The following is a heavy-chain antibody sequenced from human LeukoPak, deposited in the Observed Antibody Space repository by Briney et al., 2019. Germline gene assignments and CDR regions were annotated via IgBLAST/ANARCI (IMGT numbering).Heavy chain of an antibody. J-gene: IGHJ4*02. CDR2: ISYDGSNK. D-gene: IGHD3-22*01. CDR1: GFTFSSYG. Sequence: GGSLRLSCAASGFTFSSYGMHWVRQAPGKGLEWVAVISYDGSNKYYADSVKGRFTISRDNSKNTLYLQMNSLRAEDTAVYYCAKGRLTDYDSEDYWGQGTLVTVSS. CDR3: AKGRLTDYDSEDY. V-gene: IGHV3-30*18.